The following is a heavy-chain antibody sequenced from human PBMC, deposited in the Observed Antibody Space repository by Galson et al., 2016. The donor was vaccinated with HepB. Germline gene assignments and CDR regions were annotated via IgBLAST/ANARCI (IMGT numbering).Heavy chain of an antibody. Sequence: LRLSCAASGFKFSDYYMTWIRQTPGKGLEWVSYTSSGGSYSDHADSVKGRFTISRDNSKNSLYLQMNSLRAEDTAVYYCAAGGRGIATRPYYFDYWGQGILVTVSS. J-gene: IGHJ4*02. CDR3: AAGGRGIATRPYYFDY. D-gene: IGHD6-6*01. V-gene: IGHV3-11*06. CDR2: TSSGGSYS. CDR1: GFKFSDYY.